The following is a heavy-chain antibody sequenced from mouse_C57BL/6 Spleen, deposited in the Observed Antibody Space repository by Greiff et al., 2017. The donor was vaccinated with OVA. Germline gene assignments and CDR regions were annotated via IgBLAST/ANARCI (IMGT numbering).Heavy chain of an antibody. CDR1: GFNIKDYY. Sequence: VQLQQSGAELVKPGASVKLSCTASGFNIKDYYMHWVKQRTEQGLEWIGRIDPEDGETKYAPKFPGKATITADTSSNTAYLQLSSLTSEDPAVYYCARYGSSFDYWGKGTTLTVSS. CDR2: IDPEDGET. J-gene: IGHJ2*01. V-gene: IGHV14-2*01. D-gene: IGHD1-1*01. CDR3: ARYGSSFDY.